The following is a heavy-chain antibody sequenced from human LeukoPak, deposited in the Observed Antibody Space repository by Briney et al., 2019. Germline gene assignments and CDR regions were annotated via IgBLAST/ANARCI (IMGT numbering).Heavy chain of an antibody. CDR3: AKLTPPLDYSDPDFDY. Sequence: GGSLRLSCAASGFTFSSYDMSWVRQAPGKGLEWVSAISDSGGSTYYADSVKGRFTISRDNSKNTLYLQMNSLRADDTAVYYCAKLTPPLDYSDPDFDYWGQGTLVTVSS. CDR2: ISDSGGST. V-gene: IGHV3-23*01. J-gene: IGHJ4*02. CDR1: GFTFSSYD. D-gene: IGHD4-17*01.